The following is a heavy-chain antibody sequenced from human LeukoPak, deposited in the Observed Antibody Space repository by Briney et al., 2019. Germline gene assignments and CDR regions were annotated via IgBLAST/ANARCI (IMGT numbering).Heavy chain of an antibody. Sequence: GASVKVSCKASGGTFSSYAINWVRQATGQGLEWMGWMNPNSGNTGYAQKFQGRVTMTRNTSISTAYMELSSLRSEDTAVYYCARGPQIQLWLQHFDYWGQGTLVTVSS. CDR1: GGTFSSYA. J-gene: IGHJ4*02. CDR2: MNPNSGNT. D-gene: IGHD5-18*01. CDR3: ARGPQIQLWLQHFDY. V-gene: IGHV1-8*02.